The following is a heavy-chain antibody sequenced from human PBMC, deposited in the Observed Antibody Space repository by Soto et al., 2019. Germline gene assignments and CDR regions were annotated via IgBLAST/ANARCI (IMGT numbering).Heavy chain of an antibody. CDR3: AGHSSGVPGYYYGMDV. J-gene: IGHJ6*02. Sequence: SVKVSCKASGGTFSSYAISWVRQAPGQGLEWMGGIIPIFGTADYAQKFQGRVTITADESTSTAYMELSSLKYEDTAVYYCAGHSSGVPGYYYGMDVWAQGTTVTVSS. CDR1: GGTFSSYA. CDR2: IIPIFGTA. V-gene: IGHV1-69*13. D-gene: IGHD3-22*01.